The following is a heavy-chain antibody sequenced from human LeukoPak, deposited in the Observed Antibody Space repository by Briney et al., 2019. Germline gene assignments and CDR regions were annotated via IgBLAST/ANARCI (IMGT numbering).Heavy chain of an antibody. CDR2: FDPEDGET. J-gene: IGHJ4*02. CDR1: GYTLTELS. Sequence: ASVKVSCKVSGYTLTELSMRWVRQAPGKGREWMGGFDPEDGETIYAQKFQGRVTMTEDTSTDTAYMELSSLRSEDTAVYYCATKLLWSGEGDYWGQGTLVTVSS. CDR3: ATKLLWSGEGDY. D-gene: IGHD3-10*01. V-gene: IGHV1-24*01.